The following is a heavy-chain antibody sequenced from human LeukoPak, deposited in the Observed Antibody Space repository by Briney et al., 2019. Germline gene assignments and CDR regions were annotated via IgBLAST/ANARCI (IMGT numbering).Heavy chain of an antibody. CDR3: ARGNDGWVPGYFDY. Sequence: PGGSLRLSCAASGFTFSNYAMSWVRQAPGKGLEWVSGTSGSGGTTYYADSVKGRFTISRDSSKSTLYLQMNSLRAEDTAVYYCARGNDGWVPGYFDYWGQGTLVTVSS. J-gene: IGHJ4*02. D-gene: IGHD1-1*01. V-gene: IGHV3-23*01. CDR1: GFTFSNYA. CDR2: TSGSGGTT.